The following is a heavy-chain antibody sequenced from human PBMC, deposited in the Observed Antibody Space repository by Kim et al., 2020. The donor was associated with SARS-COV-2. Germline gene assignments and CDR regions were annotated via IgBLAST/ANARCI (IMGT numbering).Heavy chain of an antibody. CDR1: GGSISSYY. J-gene: IGHJ3*02. CDR2: IYYSGST. D-gene: IGHD3-16*02. V-gene: IGHV4-59*01. CDR3: ARVNSHPEYYDYVWGSYPDDAFDI. Sequence: SETLSLICTVSGGSISSYYWSWIRQPPGKGLEWIGYIYYSGSTNYNPSLKSRVTISVDTSKNQFSLKLSSVTAADTAVYYCARVNSHPEYYDYVWGSYPDDAFDIWGQGTMVTVSS.